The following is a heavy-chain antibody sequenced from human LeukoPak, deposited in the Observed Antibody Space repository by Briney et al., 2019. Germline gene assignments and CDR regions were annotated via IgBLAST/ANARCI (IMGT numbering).Heavy chain of an antibody. Sequence: ASVTVSCKASGGTLSSYAFSWVRQARGQGLEWVGRSISILGIANNAHTFRGRLVHHAEKSTNTADMALMSLRPAEAAVYYCPGERYSSGWYFDYWGQGTLVTVSS. CDR3: PGERYSSGWYFDY. J-gene: IGHJ4*02. D-gene: IGHD6-19*01. V-gene: IGHV1-69*04. CDR2: SISILGIA. CDR1: GGTLSSYA.